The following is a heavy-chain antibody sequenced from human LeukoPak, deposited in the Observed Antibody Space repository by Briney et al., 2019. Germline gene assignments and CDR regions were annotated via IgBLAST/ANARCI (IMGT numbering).Heavy chain of an antibody. CDR3: AKGYCSSTSCYENNWFDP. CDR2: IIPIFGTA. Sequence: SVKVSCKASGGTFSSYAISWVRQAPGQGLEWMGGIIPIFGTANYAQKFQGRVTITADESTSTAYMELSSLRSEDTAVYYCAKGYCSSTSCYENNWFDPWGQGTPVTVSS. CDR1: GGTFSSYA. D-gene: IGHD2-2*01. V-gene: IGHV1-69*13. J-gene: IGHJ5*02.